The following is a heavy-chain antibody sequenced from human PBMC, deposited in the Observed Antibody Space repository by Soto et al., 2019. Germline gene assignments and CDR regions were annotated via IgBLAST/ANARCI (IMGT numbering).Heavy chain of an antibody. V-gene: IGHV3-11*01. D-gene: IGHD2-21*01. J-gene: IGHJ5*02. CDR1: GFTFSDYY. Sequence: GGALRLSCVASGFTFSDYYMAWIRQAPGKGLEWVSHISDTGASIYYADSVKGRFTISRDKAKKSLYLHMNSLRAEDTAVYYCARDPAGVASDFLDPWAQGTTVTGPS. CDR3: ARDPAGVASDFLDP. CDR2: ISDTGASI.